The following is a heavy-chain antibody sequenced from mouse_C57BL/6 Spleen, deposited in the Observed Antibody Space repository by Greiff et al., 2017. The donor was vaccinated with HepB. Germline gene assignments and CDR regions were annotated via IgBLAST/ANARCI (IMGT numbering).Heavy chain of an antibody. CDR3: ARDDSSWFAY. Sequence: VQLQQSGPGMVKPSQSLSLTCTVTGYSITSGYDWHWIRHFPGNKLEWMGYISYSGSTNYNPSLKSRISITHDTSKNHFFLKLNSVTTEDTATYYCARDDSSWFAYWGQGTLVTVSA. CDR1: GYSITSGYD. V-gene: IGHV3-1*01. CDR2: ISYSGST. J-gene: IGHJ3*01. D-gene: IGHD2-4*01.